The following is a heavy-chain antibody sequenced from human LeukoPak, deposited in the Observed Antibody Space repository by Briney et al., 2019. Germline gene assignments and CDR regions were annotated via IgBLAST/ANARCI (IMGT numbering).Heavy chain of an antibody. CDR3: ASARYNWNYYAFDI. V-gene: IGHV1-46*01. J-gene: IGHJ3*02. CDR1: GYTFTSHY. CDR2: INPSGGST. D-gene: IGHD1-7*01. Sequence: ASVKVSCKASGYTFTSHYMHWVRQAPGQGLEWMGIINPSGGSTSYAQKFQGRVTMTRDMSTSTVYMELSSLRSEDTAVYYCASARYNWNYYAFDIWGQGTMVTVSS.